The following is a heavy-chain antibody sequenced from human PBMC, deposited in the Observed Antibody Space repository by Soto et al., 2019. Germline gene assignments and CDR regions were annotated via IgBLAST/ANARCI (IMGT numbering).Heavy chain of an antibody. CDR1: GFTFTSYG. J-gene: IGHJ1*01. Sequence: EVQLLESGGGLEPPGGSLRLSCVTSGFTFTSYGMSWVRQAPGKGLEWVSAISGSSDTYYPDSVKGRFTISKDNARGTLYLQMNSLRAEDTSVSYCATWGGDSGGYECFHRWGSGWVVTVSS. V-gene: IGHV3-23*01. D-gene: IGHD2-21*02. CDR3: ATWGGDSGGYECFHR. CDR2: ISGSSDT.